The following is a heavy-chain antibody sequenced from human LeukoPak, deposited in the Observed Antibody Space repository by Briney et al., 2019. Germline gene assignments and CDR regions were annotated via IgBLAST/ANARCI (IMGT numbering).Heavy chain of an antibody. D-gene: IGHD3-10*01. CDR1: GFTFSSYG. Sequence: PGGSLRLSCAASGFTFSSYGMHWVRQAPGKGLEWVAVISYDGSNKYYADSVKGRFTISKDTSKNTLYLQMNSLRTDDTGVYCARDSARGGASSGDFDSWGQGALVTVSS. J-gene: IGHJ4*02. CDR3: ARDSARGGASSGDFDS. V-gene: IGHV3-30*03. CDR2: ISYDGSNK.